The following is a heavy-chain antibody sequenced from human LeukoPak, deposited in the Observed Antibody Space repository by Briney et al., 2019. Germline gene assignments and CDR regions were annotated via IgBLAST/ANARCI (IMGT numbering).Heavy chain of an antibody. V-gene: IGHV3-21*01. CDR2: ISSSSSYI. J-gene: IGHJ4*02. CDR3: ARDRSSSSIVFNYFDY. CDR1: GFTFSSYS. D-gene: IGHD6-6*01. Sequence: GGSLRLSCAASGFTFSSYSMNWVRQAPGKGLEWVSSISSSSSYIYYADSVKGRFTISRDNAKNSLYLQMNSLRAEDTAVYYCARDRSSSSIVFNYFDYWGQGTLVTVSS.